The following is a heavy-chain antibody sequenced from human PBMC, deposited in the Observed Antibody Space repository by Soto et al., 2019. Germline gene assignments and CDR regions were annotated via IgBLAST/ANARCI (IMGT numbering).Heavy chain of an antibody. V-gene: IGHV4-34*01. D-gene: IGHD6-13*01. J-gene: IGHJ6*02. CDR1: GASLSDNY. CDR3: ARVGSSWYSHYYYYGMDV. CDR2: INHSGNT. Sequence: PSETLSLTCAVYGASLSDNYCNWLRQPPGKGLEWIGEINHSGNTNYNPSLKSRVTISVDTSKNQFSLKLSSVTAADTAVYYCARVGSSWYSHYYYYGMDVWGQGTTVTVSS.